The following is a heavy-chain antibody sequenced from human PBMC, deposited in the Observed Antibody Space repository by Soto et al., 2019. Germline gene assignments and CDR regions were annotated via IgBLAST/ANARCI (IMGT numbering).Heavy chain of an antibody. V-gene: IGHV4-59*01. CDR2: IYYSGST. D-gene: IGHD2-21*01. Sequence: QVQLQESGPGLVKLSETLSLTCTVSGGSISSYYRSWIRQPPGKGLEWIGYIYYSGSTNYNPSLKSRVTISVDTSKNQFSLKLSSVTAADTAVYYCARRWGGTFDYWGQGTLVTVSS. CDR1: GGSISSYY. CDR3: ARRWGGTFDY. J-gene: IGHJ4*02.